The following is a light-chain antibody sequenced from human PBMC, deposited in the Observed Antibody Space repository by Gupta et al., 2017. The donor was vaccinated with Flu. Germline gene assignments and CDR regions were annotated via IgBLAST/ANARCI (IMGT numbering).Light chain of an antibody. CDR2: QFF. CDR3: RQAERCRWT. Sequence: VTLGKPASISCRSSEGLVYSDGNTYLHSFQLRPGQTPRRLIYQFFHRESAVAVTMRLRCTGVHFRLNIITLEAEDVRIYYSRQAERCRWTFGEGTIV. CDR1: EGLVYSDGNTY. V-gene: IGKV2-30*01. J-gene: IGKJ1*01.